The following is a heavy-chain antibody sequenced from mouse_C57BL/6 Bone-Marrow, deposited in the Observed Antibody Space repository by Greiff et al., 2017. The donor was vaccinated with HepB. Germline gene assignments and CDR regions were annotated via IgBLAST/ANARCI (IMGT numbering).Heavy chain of an antibody. Sequence: EVHLVESGGDLVKPGGSLKLSCAASGFTFSSYGMSWVRQTPDKRLEWVATISSGGSYTYYPDSVKGRFTISRDNAKNTLYLQMSSLKSEDTAMYYCARRRGGYAMDYWGQGTSVTVSS. CDR1: GFTFSSYG. CDR3: ARRRGGYAMDY. J-gene: IGHJ4*01. CDR2: ISSGGSYT. V-gene: IGHV5-6*01.